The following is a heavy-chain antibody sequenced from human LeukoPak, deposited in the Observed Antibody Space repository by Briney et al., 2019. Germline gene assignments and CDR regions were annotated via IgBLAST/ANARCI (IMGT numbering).Heavy chain of an antibody. CDR3: ARGGGSSTSKNWFDP. Sequence: GGSLRLSCAASGFTFSSYSMNWIRPAPGKGLEWVSSISSSSSYIYYADSVKGRFTISRDNAKNSLYLQMNSLRAEDTAVYYCARGGGSSTSKNWFDPWGQGTLVTVSS. D-gene: IGHD3-16*01. CDR2: ISSSSSYI. CDR1: GFTFSSYS. V-gene: IGHV3-21*01. J-gene: IGHJ5*02.